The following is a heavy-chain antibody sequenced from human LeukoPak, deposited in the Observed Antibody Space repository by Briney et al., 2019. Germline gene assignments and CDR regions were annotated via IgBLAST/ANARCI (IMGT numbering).Heavy chain of an antibody. CDR1: GGSISSYY. D-gene: IGHD2-2*01. Sequence: SETLSLTCNVSGGSISSYYWSWIRQPPGKGLEWIGYIYYSGSTNYNPSLKSRVTTSVDTSKNQFSLKLSSVTAADTAVYYCARAKDIVVAMDVWGKGTTVTVSS. V-gene: IGHV4-59*01. J-gene: IGHJ6*04. CDR3: ARAKDIVVAMDV. CDR2: IYYSGST.